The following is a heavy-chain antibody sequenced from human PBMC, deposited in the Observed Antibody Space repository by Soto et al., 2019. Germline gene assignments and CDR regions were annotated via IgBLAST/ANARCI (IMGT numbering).Heavy chain of an antibody. CDR2: ISDSGTIT. J-gene: IGHJ4*02. D-gene: IGHD2-21*01. CDR3: AKDLKSTVVRAYDY. V-gene: IGHV3-23*01. Sequence: EVQLLESGGGLVQPGGSLSLSCAASGFTFSSYAMTWVRQAPGKGPEWVSVISDSGTITYYADSVKGRFTISRDNSKNTLDLQMNSLRVEDTAVYYCAKDLKSTVVRAYDYWGQGTLVTVSS. CDR1: GFTFSSYA.